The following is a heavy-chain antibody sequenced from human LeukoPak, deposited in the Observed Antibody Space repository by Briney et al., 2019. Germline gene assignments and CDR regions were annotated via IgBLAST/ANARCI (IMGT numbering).Heavy chain of an antibody. CDR1: GFTFSSYG. J-gene: IGHJ3*02. CDR3: AKDLMIVVEDAFDI. Sequence: GGSLRLSCAASGFTFSSYGVHWVRQARGKGREWVAFIRYDGSNKYYADCVQGRFTISRDNSKNTLYLQMNSLRAEDTAVYYCAKDLMIVVEDAFDIWGQGTMVTVSS. CDR2: IRYDGSNK. D-gene: IGHD3-22*01. V-gene: IGHV3-30*02.